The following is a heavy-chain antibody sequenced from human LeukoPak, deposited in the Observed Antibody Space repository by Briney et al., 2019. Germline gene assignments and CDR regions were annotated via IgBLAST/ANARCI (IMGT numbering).Heavy chain of an antibody. V-gene: IGHV4-61*08. CDR2: IYYSGST. D-gene: IGHD6-19*01. CDR3: ARGLVAVAGTDGMDV. J-gene: IGHJ6*02. CDR1: GGSISSGGYY. Sequence: SQTLSLTCTVSGGSISSGGYYWSWIRQPPGKGLEWIGYIYYSGSTNYNPSLKSRVTMSVDTSKNQFSLKLSSVTAADTAVYYCARGLVAVAGTDGMDVWGQGTTVTVSS.